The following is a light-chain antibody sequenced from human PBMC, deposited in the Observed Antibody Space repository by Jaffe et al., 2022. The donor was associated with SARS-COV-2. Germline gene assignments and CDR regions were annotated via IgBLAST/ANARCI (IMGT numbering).Light chain of an antibody. J-gene: IGLJ3*02. V-gene: IGLV2-14*01. CDR2: EVS. CDR3: SSYTSSGTWV. CDR1: SSDVGGYSY. Sequence: QSALTQPASVSGSPGQSITISCTGTSSDVGGYSYVSWYQQHPGKAPKLMIYEVSNRPSGVPDRFSGSKSGNTASLTISGLQAEDEADYYCSSYTSSGTWVFGGGAKLTVL.